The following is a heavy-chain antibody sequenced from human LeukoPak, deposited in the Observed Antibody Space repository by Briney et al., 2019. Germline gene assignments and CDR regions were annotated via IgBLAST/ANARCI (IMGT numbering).Heavy chain of an antibody. CDR1: GYSFTTYW. CDR2: IDPGDSYT. V-gene: IGHV5-10-1*01. CDR3: ARPAPPYSGSYPTFYGMDV. Sequence: GESLKISCKGSGYSFTTYWITWVRQMPGKGLEWMGRIDPGDSYTNYSPSFQGHVTISADKSISTAYLQWSSLKASDTAMYYCARPAPPYSGSYPTFYGMDVWGQGTTVTVSS. D-gene: IGHD1-26*01. J-gene: IGHJ6*02.